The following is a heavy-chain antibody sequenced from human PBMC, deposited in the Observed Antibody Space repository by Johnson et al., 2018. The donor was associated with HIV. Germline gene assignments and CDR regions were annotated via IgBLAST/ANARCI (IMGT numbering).Heavy chain of an antibody. V-gene: IGHV3-NL1*01. J-gene: IGHJ3*02. D-gene: IGHD1-1*01. CDR1: GFTFDDYA. CDR3: ARAWNDAFDI. Sequence: QVQLVESGGVVVQPGGSLRLSCAASGFTFDDYAMHWVRQAPGKGLEWVSLIYSGGNADYADSVKGRFTITRDNSKNTLYLQMNSLRVEDTAVYYCARAWNDAFDIWGHGTLVTVSS. CDR2: IYSGGNA.